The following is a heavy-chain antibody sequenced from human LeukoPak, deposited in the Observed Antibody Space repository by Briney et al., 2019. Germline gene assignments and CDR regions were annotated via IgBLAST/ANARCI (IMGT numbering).Heavy chain of an antibody. CDR3: ARESIQLDLTMFDP. D-gene: IGHD6-13*01. V-gene: IGHV1-69*04. CDR2: FIPLLGIT. CDR1: GGTFNDYA. J-gene: IGHJ5*02. Sequence: WVKVSCKASGGTFNDYAVTWVRQAPGQGLEWRGRFIPLLGITNFAQKFQGRLTITADKSTGTAYMELSSLRSEDTAVYYCARESIQLDLTMFDPWAREPWSPSPQ.